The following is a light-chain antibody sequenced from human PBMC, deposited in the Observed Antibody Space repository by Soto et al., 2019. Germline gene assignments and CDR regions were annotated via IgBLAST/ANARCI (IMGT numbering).Light chain of an antibody. Sequence: EIVLTQSPGTLSLSPGERATLSCRASQSVGGNYLAWYQQKPGQAPRLLVYAASTRATGIPDRFSGSGSGTAFSLTISRLEPEDFAVYYCQQYGSSLRTFGQGTKLEIK. J-gene: IGKJ2*01. CDR1: QSVGGNY. CDR2: AAS. V-gene: IGKV3-20*01. CDR3: QQYGSSLRT.